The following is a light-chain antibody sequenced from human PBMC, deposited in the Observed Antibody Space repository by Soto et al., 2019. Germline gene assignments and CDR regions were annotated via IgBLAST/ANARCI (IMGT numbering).Light chain of an antibody. Sequence: QSVLTQPPSVSGSPGQSVTISCTGTSSDVGSYNRVSWYQQPPGTAPKLIIYEVSNRPSGVPDRFSGSKSGNTASLTISGPQAEDEADYYCSSFTSSSSLVFGGGTKLTVL. J-gene: IGLJ2*01. CDR1: SSDVGSYNR. V-gene: IGLV2-18*02. CDR2: EVS. CDR3: SSFTSSSSLV.